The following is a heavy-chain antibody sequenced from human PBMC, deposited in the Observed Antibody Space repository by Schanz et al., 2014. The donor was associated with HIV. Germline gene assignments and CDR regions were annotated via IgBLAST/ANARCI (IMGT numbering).Heavy chain of an antibody. CDR1: GFTFSDYS. V-gene: IGHV3-30-3*01. CDR2: ISHDGTNK. J-gene: IGHJ4*02. Sequence: QVQLGQSGGGVVQPGRSLRLSCAASGFTFSDYSMHWVRQAPGKALEWVAVISHDGTNKFYAGSVKDRFTISRDNAKNTLYVQIRGLRNEDTAVYYCVKGERIGYRIEVTGPTFAYWGQGTLVTVSS. D-gene: IGHD3-22*01. CDR3: VKGERIGYRIEVTGPTFAY.